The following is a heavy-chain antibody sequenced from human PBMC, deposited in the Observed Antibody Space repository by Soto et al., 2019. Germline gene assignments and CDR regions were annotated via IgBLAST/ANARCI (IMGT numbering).Heavy chain of an antibody. CDR2: IKSKTDGGTT. V-gene: IGHV3-15*07. J-gene: IGHJ6*02. CDR3: TTDLTDILPWDV. Sequence: EVQLVESGGGLVKPGGSLRHSCAASGLTFSNAWMNWVRQAPGKGLEWVGLIKSKTDGGTTDYAAPVKGRFTISRDDSKNTLYLQMNSLKTEDTAVYYCTTDLTDILPWDVWGQGTTVTVSS. D-gene: IGHD3-9*01. CDR1: GLTFSNAW.